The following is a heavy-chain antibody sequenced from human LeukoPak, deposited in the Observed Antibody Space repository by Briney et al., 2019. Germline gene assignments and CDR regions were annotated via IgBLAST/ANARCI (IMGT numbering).Heavy chain of an antibody. J-gene: IGHJ4*02. CDR1: GFTFSSYG. Sequence: GGSLRLSCAASGFTFSSYGMHWVRQAPGKGLEWVAVISYDGSNKYYADSVKGRFTVSRDNSKNTLYLQMNSLRAEDTAVYYCAKDPATYGSGSPLDYWGQGTLVTVSS. D-gene: IGHD3-10*01. CDR3: AKDPATYGSGSPLDY. V-gene: IGHV3-30*18. CDR2: ISYDGSNK.